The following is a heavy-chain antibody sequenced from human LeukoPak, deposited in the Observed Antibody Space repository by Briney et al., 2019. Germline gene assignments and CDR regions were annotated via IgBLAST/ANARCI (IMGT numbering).Heavy chain of an antibody. CDR3: ARGAPGSYCSGGSCPYFDY. V-gene: IGHV1-8*01. J-gene: IGHJ4*02. Sequence: GASVKVSCKASVYTFTSYDINWVRQATGQGLEWMGCVNPNSGHTGYAQKFQGIVTMTRNTSISTAYMELSSLRSEDTAVYYCARGAPGSYCSGGSCPYFDYWGQGTLVSVSS. D-gene: IGHD2-15*01. CDR2: VNPNSGHT. CDR1: VYTFTSYD.